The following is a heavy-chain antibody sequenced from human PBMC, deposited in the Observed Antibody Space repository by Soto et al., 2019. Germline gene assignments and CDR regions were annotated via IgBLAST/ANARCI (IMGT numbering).Heavy chain of an antibody. CDR2: IYYSGST. V-gene: IGHV4-59*13. CDR3: ARDDRHRSRNWFEP. Sequence: SETLSLTCTVSGGSISSYYWSCIRQRPGKGLEWIGYIYYSGSTNYNPSLKSRVTISVDTSKNQFSLKLSSVTAADTAVYYCARDDRHRSRNWFEPWGQGTMVTVSS. CDR1: GGSISSYY. D-gene: IGHD6-13*01. J-gene: IGHJ5*02.